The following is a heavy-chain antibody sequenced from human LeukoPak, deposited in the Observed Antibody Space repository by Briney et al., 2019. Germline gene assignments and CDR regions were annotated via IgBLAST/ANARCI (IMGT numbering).Heavy chain of an antibody. CDR2: IYYTGST. CDR1: GGSIGTYY. CDR3: ARLTPSLGYYYYGMDV. J-gene: IGHJ6*02. Sequence: KPSETLSLTCSVSGGSIGTYYWTWIRQPPGKGLEWIGYIYYTGSTNYNPSLKSRVTISVDTSKNQFSLKLSSVTAADTAVYYCARLTPSLGYYYYGMDVWGQGTTVTVSS. V-gene: IGHV4-59*08.